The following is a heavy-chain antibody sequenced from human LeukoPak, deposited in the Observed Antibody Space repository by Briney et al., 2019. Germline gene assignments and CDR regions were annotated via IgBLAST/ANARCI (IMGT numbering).Heavy chain of an antibody. D-gene: IGHD4-17*01. CDR1: GFTFATSA. J-gene: IGHJ6*02. CDR2: IVVASGHT. CDR3: AATSTVTSGGTYYGMDV. Sequence: SVKVSCKASGFTFATSAVQWVRQARGQRLEWIGWIVVASGHTNYAQRFHERVSIIRDMSTSTAYMDLSSLRSEDTAVYYCAATSTVTSGGTYYGMDVWGQGTTVTVSS. V-gene: IGHV1-58*01.